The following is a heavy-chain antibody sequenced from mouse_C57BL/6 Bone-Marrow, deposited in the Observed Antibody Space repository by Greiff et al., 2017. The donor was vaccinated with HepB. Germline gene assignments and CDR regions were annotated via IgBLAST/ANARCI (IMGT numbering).Heavy chain of an antibody. CDR3: ARSKIYYYGSSYAMDY. D-gene: IGHD1-1*01. CDR2: IYPRSGNT. V-gene: IGHV1-81*01. Sequence: QVQLQQSGAELARPGASVKLSCKASGYTFTSYGISWVKQRTGQGLEWIGEIYPRSGNTYYNEKFKGKATLTVDKSSSTAYMQLSSLTSEDSAVYYCARSKIYYYGSSYAMDYWGQGTSVTVSS. CDR1: GYTFTSYG. J-gene: IGHJ4*01.